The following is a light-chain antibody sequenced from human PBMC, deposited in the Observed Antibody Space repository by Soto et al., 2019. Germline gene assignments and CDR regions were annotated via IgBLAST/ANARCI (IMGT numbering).Light chain of an antibody. CDR2: DDS. CDR3: QVWDSSSDHVI. J-gene: IGLJ2*01. CDR1: NIGGRS. Sequence: SYELTQPPSVSVAPGQTARITCGGNNIGGRSVHWYQQKPGQAPAPVVYDDSARPSGIPERFPGSNSGNTATLIISRVEAGDEADYFCQVWDSSSDHVIFGGGTKVTVL. V-gene: IGLV3-21*02.